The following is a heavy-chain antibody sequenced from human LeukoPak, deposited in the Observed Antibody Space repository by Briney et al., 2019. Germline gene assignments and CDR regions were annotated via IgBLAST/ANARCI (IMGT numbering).Heavy chain of an antibody. J-gene: IGHJ4*02. V-gene: IGHV3-33*01. CDR3: ARGADRWYYFDY. CDR2: IWYDGSNK. Sequence: PGGSLRLSCAASGFTFSSYGMHWVRQAPGKGLEWVAGIWYDGSNKYYADSVKGRFTISRDNSKNTLYLQMNSLRAEDTAVYYCARGADRWYYFDYWGQGTLVTVSS. CDR1: GFTFSSYG. D-gene: IGHD4-23*01.